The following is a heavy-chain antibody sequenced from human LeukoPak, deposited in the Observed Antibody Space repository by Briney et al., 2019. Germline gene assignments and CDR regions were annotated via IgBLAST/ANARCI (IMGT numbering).Heavy chain of an antibody. CDR3: ARGRRDYVWGSYRSPFDY. CDR2: INHSGST. D-gene: IGHD3-16*02. CDR1: GGSISSYY. Sequence: PSETLSLTCTVSGGSISSYYWSWIRQPPGKGLEWIGEINHSGSTNYNPSLKSRVTISVDTSKNQFSLKLSSVTAADTAVYYCARGRRDYVWGSYRSPFDYWGQGTLVTVSS. J-gene: IGHJ4*02. V-gene: IGHV4-34*01.